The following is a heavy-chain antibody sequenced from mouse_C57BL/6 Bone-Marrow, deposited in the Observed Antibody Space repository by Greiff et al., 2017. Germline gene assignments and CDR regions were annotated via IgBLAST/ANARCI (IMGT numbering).Heavy chain of an antibody. D-gene: IGHD1-1*01. V-gene: IGHV1-15*01. CDR1: GYTFTDYE. Sequence: QVQLQQSGAELVRPGASVTLSCKASGYTFTDYEMHWVKQTPVHGLEWIGAIDPETGGTAYNQKFKGKAILTADKSSSTAYMELRSLTSEDSAVYYCTRFIYYYGESVAYWGQGTLVTVSA. CDR2: IDPETGGT. J-gene: IGHJ3*01. CDR3: TRFIYYYGESVAY.